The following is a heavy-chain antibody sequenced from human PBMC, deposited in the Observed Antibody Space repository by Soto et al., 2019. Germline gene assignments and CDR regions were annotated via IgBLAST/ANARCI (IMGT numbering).Heavy chain of an antibody. D-gene: IGHD5-12*01. Sequence: QITLKESGPTLVKPTQTLTLTCTFSGFSLSTSGVGVGWIRQPPGKALEWLALIYWDDDKRYSPSLKSRLTITKDHSKNQVVLTMTNMDPVDTATYYCAPTSGYDYVAGWFDPWGQGTLVTVSS. J-gene: IGHJ5*02. CDR1: GFSLSTSGVG. V-gene: IGHV2-5*02. CDR3: APTSGYDYVAGWFDP. CDR2: IYWDDDK.